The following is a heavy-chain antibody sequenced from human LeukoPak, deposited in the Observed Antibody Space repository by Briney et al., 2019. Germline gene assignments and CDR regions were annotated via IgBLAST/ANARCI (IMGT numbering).Heavy chain of an antibody. V-gene: IGHV4-59*08. Sequence: PSETVSLTCTVSGGSISSYYWSWIRQPPGKGLEWIGYIYYSGSTNYNPSLKSRVTISVDTSKNQFSLKLSSVTAADTAVYYCARYPLFDYWGQGTLVTVSS. D-gene: IGHD2-2*01. J-gene: IGHJ4*02. CDR2: IYYSGST. CDR3: ARYPLFDY. CDR1: GGSISSYY.